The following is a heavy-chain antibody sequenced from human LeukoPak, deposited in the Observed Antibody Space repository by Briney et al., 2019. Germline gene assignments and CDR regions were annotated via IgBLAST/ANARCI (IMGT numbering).Heavy chain of an antibody. Sequence: ASVKVSCKASGYTFTSYGISWVRQAPEQGLEWMGWISAYNGNTNYAQKLQGRVTMTTDTSTSTAYMELRSLRSDDTAVYYCARDVGCSSTSCYAHFDYWGQGTLVTVSS. CDR1: GYTFTSYG. CDR2: ISAYNGNT. J-gene: IGHJ4*02. D-gene: IGHD2-2*01. CDR3: ARDVGCSSTSCYAHFDY. V-gene: IGHV1-18*04.